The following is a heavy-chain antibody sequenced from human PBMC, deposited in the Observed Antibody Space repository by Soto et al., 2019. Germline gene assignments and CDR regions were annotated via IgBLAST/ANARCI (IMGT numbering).Heavy chain of an antibody. CDR1: GFTFSSYG. J-gene: IGHJ6*02. CDR2: ISYDGSNK. CDR3: AKDLXIVATPQSPYYYYGMDV. D-gene: IGHD5-12*01. Sequence: GGSLRLSCAASGFTFSSYGMHWVRQAPGKGLEWVAVISYDGSNKYYADSVKGRFTISRDNSKNTLYLQMNSLRAEDTAVYYCAKDLXIVATPQSPYYYYGMDVWGQGTTVTVSS. V-gene: IGHV3-30*18.